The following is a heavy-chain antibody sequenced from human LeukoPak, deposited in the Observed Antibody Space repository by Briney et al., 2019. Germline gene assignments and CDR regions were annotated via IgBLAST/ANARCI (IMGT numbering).Heavy chain of an antibody. CDR1: GFTLSIHY. CDR3: ARVGDHFHWNLDL. CDR2: IYSGGTT. V-gene: IGHV3-53*01. J-gene: IGHJ2*01. D-gene: IGHD3-3*02. Sequence: GGSLRLSCAASGFTLSIHYMNWVRQAPGKGLEWVSIIYSGGTTYYADSVKGRFTISRDTSKNTLSLQMNNLRAEDTAVYFCARVGDHFHWNLDLWGRGTLVTVSS.